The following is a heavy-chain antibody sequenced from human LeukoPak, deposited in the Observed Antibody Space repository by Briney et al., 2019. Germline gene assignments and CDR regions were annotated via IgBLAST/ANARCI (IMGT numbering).Heavy chain of an antibody. J-gene: IGHJ3*02. Sequence: GESLKISCKGSGYGFTSYWIGWVRQMPGKGLEWMGIINPGDSDTRYSPSFQGQVTISADKSIITAYLQWSSLKASDTALYYCARGLLWFGELFLSAFDIWGQGTMVTVSS. CDR3: ARGLLWFGELFLSAFDI. CDR1: GYGFTSYW. D-gene: IGHD3-10*01. V-gene: IGHV5-51*01. CDR2: INPGDSDT.